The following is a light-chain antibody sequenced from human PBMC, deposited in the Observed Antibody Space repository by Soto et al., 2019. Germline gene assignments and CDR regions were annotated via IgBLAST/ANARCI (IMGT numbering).Light chain of an antibody. CDR1: QSVSSSY. V-gene: IGKV3-20*01. J-gene: IGKJ1*01. CDR2: GAS. CDR3: QQYGSARWT. Sequence: ESVLTQSPGTLSLSPGERATLSCRASQSVSSSYLAWYQQNRGQAPRLLIYGASSRAPGIPDRFGGSGSGTDFTLTISRLEPEDFEVYYCQQYGSARWTFGQGTKVEIK.